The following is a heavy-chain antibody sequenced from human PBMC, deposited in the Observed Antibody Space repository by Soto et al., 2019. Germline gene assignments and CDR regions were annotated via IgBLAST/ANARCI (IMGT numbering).Heavy chain of an antibody. CDR1: GFTFSSYG. CDR3: ARDRADDFWSGYSGGFDY. D-gene: IGHD3-3*01. V-gene: IGHV3-33*01. Sequence: QVQLVESGGGVVQPGRSLRLSCAASGFTFSSYGMHWVRQAPGKGLEWVADIWYDGSNKYYADSVKGRFTISRDNSKNTLYLQMNSLRAEDTAVYYCARDRADDFWSGYSGGFDYWGQGTLVTVSS. CDR2: IWYDGSNK. J-gene: IGHJ4*02.